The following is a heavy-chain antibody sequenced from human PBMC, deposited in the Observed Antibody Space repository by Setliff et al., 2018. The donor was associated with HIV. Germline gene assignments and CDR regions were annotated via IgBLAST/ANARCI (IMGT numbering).Heavy chain of an antibody. CDR1: GFTFSRYS. Sequence: GGSLRLSCAASGFTFSRYSMNWVRQAPGKGLEWVSYISSSSSSIYHADSVKDRFTISRDNAKNTLYLQMNSLRVEDTAMYYCTKDHLSGWASDCWGQGTLVTVSS. CDR2: ISSSSSSI. CDR3: TKDHLSGWASDC. D-gene: IGHD6-19*01. J-gene: IGHJ4*02. V-gene: IGHV3-48*04.